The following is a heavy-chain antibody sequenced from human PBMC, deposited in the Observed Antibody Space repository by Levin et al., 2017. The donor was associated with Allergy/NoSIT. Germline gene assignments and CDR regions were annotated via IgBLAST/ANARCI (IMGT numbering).Heavy chain of an antibody. J-gene: IGHJ3*02. CDR1: GYSISSGYY. CDR2: IYHSGST. CDR3: ARGIVGAPWAFDI. V-gene: IGHV4-38-2*01. Sequence: SETLSLTCAVSGYSISSGYYWGWIRQPPGKGLEWIGSIYHSGSTYYNPSLKSRVTISVDTSKNQFSLKLSSVTAADTAVYYCARGIVGAPWAFDIWGQGTMVTVSS. D-gene: IGHD1-26*01.